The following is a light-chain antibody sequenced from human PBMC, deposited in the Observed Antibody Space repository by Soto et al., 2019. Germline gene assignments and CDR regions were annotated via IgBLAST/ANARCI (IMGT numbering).Light chain of an antibody. CDR2: DVT. CDR3: SSYSSSTPHVV. V-gene: IGLV2-14*03. J-gene: IGLJ2*01. Sequence: QSALTQPASVSGSPGRSVTISCTGTSSDVGDFNYVSWYQHLPGRAPKLIIYDVTNRPSGISYRFSASKSGRTASLTISGLQDEDEADYYGSSYSSSTPHVVFGGGTKVTVL. CDR1: SSDVGDFNY.